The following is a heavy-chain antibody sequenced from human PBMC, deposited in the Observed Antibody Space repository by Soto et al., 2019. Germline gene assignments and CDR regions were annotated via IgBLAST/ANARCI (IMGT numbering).Heavy chain of an antibody. J-gene: IGHJ5*02. CDR2: ISGSGGST. CDR3: AKAHSRITMIVVAPNWFDP. D-gene: IGHD3-22*01. V-gene: IGHV3-23*01. Sequence: GGSLRLSCAASGFTFSSYAMSWVRQAPGKGLEWVSGISGSGGSTYYADSVKGRFTVSRDNSKSTLYLQMNSLRAEDTAVYYCAKAHSRITMIVVAPNWFDPWGQGTLVTVSS. CDR1: GFTFSSYA.